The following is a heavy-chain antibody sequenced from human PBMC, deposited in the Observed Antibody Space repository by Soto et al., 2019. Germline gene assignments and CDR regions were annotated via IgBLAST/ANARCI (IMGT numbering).Heavy chain of an antibody. J-gene: IGHJ6*02. V-gene: IGHV5-51*01. D-gene: IGHD5-18*01. CDR1: GYSFTSYW. CDR3: ARHPQYSYGYSSLYYGMDV. Sequence: GESLKISCKGSGYSFTSYWIGWVRQMPGKGLEWMGIIYPGDSGTRYSPSFQGQVTISADKSISTAYLQWSSLKASDTAMYYCARHPQYSYGYSSLYYGMDVWGQGTTVTVSS. CDR2: IYPGDSGT.